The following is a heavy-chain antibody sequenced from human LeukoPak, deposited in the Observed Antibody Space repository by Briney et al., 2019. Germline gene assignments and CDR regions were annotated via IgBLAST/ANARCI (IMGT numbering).Heavy chain of an antibody. CDR1: GFTFSSYW. CDR2: INSDGSST. J-gene: IGHJ3*02. D-gene: IGHD4-17*01. V-gene: IGHV3-74*01. Sequence: GGSLRLSCVATGFTFSSYWMVWVRQAPGKGLVWVSRINSDGSSTNYADSVKGRFTISRDNAKNTLYLQMNSLCDRGGAGYYCLSRTTVTVADGFDIWGQGTMVTVSS. CDR3: LSRTTVTVADGFDI.